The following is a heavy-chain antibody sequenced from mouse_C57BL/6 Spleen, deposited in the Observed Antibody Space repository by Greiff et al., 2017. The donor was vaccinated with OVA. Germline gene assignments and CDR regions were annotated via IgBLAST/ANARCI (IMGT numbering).Heavy chain of an antibody. CDR3: ARWGDSYYYFDY. Sequence: QVQLQQPGAELVRPGSSVKLSCKASGYTFTSYWMHWVKQRPIQGLEWIGNIDPSDSETHYNQKFKDKATMTVDKSSSTAYMQLSSLTSEDSAVYYCARWGDSYYYFDYWGQGTTLTVSS. CDR2: IDPSDSET. CDR1: GYTFTSYW. V-gene: IGHV1-52*01. J-gene: IGHJ2*01. D-gene: IGHD2-12*01.